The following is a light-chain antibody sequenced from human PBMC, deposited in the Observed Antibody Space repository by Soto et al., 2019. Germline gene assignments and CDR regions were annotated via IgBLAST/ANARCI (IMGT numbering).Light chain of an antibody. CDR3: QQYNNWPPYT. CDR2: GAS. Sequence: EIVMTQSPATLSVSPGERATLSCRASQTVDNNLAWYQQKPGQAPRLLIYGASIGATGIPARFSGSGSGTEFTLTISSLQSEDSAVYYCQQYNNWPPYTFGQGTKLEI. V-gene: IGKV3-15*01. J-gene: IGKJ2*01. CDR1: QTVDNN.